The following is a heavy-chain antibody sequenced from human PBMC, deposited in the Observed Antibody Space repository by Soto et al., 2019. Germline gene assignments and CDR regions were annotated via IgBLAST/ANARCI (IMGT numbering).Heavy chain of an antibody. J-gene: IGHJ4*02. CDR2: IWYDGSNK. D-gene: IGHD3-3*01. CDR3: ARGEATSLEWLLSELGGYLMDY. Sequence: QVQLVESGGGVVQPGRSLRLSCAASGFTFSSYGMHWVRQAPGKGLEWVAVIWYDGSNKYYADSVKGRFTISRDNSKNTLYLQMNSLRAEDTAVYYCARGEATSLEWLLSELGGYLMDYWGQGTLVTVSS. CDR1: GFTFSSYG. V-gene: IGHV3-33*01.